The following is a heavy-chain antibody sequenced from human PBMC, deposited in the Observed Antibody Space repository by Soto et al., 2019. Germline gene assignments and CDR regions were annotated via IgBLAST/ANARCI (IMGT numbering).Heavy chain of an antibody. CDR3: ARSDRDYSYALNV. Sequence: EAQLVESGGGLIQPGGSLRLSCAASGFTVSDNYIMWVRQAPGKGLEWDSLLYSGGRIYYADSVKGRFTISRDTSTNTLYLQMDSLRTEDTAVYYCARSDRDYSYALNVWGQGTTVTVSS. D-gene: IGHD3-16*01. CDR1: GFTVSDNY. CDR2: LYSGGRI. J-gene: IGHJ6*02. V-gene: IGHV3-53*01.